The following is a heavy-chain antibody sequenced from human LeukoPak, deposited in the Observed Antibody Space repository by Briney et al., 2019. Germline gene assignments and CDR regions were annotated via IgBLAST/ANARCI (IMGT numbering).Heavy chain of an antibody. CDR3: VSTVVVPAAYLDY. V-gene: IGHV4-4*02. CDR2: IYHSGST. J-gene: IGHJ4*02. D-gene: IGHD2-2*01. Sequence: SETLSLTCAVSGGSISSSNWWSWVRQPPGKGLEWIGEIYHSGSTNYNPSLKGRVTISVDKSKNQFSLKLSSVTAADTAVYYCVSTVVVPAAYLDYWGQGTLVTVSS. CDR1: GGSISSSNW.